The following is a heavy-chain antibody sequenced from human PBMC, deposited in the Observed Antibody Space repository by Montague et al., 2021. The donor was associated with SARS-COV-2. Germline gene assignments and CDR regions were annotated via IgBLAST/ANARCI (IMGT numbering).Heavy chain of an antibody. D-gene: IGHD3-10*01. CDR2: VNLSGST. CDR3: ASSYYYGSGTYVYNYYMDV. J-gene: IGHJ6*03. Sequence: SETLSLTCAVYGGSFSGYYWSWIRQPPGKGLEWIGEVNLSGSTNYNPSLKGRLTISVDSSENQFSLRLSSVTAADTAVYYCASSYYYGSGTYVYNYYMDVWGKGTTVTVSS. V-gene: IGHV4-34*01. CDR1: GGSFSGYY.